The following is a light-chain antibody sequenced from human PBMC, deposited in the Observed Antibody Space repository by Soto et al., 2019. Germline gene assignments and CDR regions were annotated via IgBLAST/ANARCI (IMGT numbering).Light chain of an antibody. J-gene: IGKJ2*01. CDR3: QQYNNYSNT. CDR2: KPS. V-gene: IGKV1-5*03. CDR1: QSISSW. Sequence: DIQMTQSPSTLSASVGDRVTITCRASQSISSWWAWYQQKPGKAPKLLMYKPSSLESGVPSRFSGSESGTEFTISISTLQHDDFATYYCQQYNNYSNTCGQGTKLEIK.